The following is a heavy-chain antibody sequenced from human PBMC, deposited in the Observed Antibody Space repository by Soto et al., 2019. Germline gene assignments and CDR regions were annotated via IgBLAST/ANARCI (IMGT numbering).Heavy chain of an antibody. V-gene: IGHV3-13*01. CDR3: ARVRGCSGGSCYRNYYYYGMDV. CDR2: IGTAGDT. D-gene: IGHD2-15*01. CDR1: GFTFSSYD. J-gene: IGHJ6*02. Sequence: LRLSCAASGFTFSSYDMHWVRQATGKGLEWVSAIGTAGDTYYPGSVKGRFTISRENAKNSLYLQMNSLRAGDTAVYYCARVRGCSGGSCYRNYYYYGMDVWGQGTTVTVS.